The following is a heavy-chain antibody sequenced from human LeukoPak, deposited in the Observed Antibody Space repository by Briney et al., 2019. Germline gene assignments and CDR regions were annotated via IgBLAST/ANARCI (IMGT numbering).Heavy chain of an antibody. CDR1: GYTFTGYY. CDR2: INPNSGGT. J-gene: IGHJ4*02. V-gene: IGHV1-2*02. D-gene: IGHD5-12*01. CDR3: ARDLSYSGYDPDPSFDY. Sequence: ASVKVSCKASGYTFTGYYMHWVRQAPGQGLEWMGWINPNSGGTNYAQKFQGRVTMTRDTSISTAYMELSSLRSEDTAVYYCARDLSYSGYDPDPSFDYWGQGTLVTVSS.